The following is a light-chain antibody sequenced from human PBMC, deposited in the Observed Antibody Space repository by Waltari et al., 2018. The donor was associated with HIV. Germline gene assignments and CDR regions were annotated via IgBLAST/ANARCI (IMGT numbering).Light chain of an antibody. CDR3: MQTLRIPWA. CDR1: ESLSHENGFKY. V-gene: IGKV2-28*01. CDR2: LAT. Sequence: VVMIQSPRYLPVSVGEPASISCASNESLSHENGFKYLDWYLQRPGRAPQLLIQLATSRAFGAPTRFGGSASDTNFTLTISRVESDDVGLYYCMQTLRIPWAFGQGTRV. J-gene: IGKJ1*01.